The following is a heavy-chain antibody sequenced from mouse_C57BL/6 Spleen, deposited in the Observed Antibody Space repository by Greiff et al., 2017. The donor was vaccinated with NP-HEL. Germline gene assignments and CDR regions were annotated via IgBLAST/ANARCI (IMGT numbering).Heavy chain of an antibody. V-gene: IGHV1-39*01. CDR3: ARGGYYYGSEAWFAY. CDR1: GYSFTDYN. J-gene: IGHJ3*01. D-gene: IGHD1-1*01. CDR2: INPNYGTT. Sequence: VHVKQSGPELVKPGASVKISCKASGYSFTDYNMNWVKQSNGKSLEWIGVINPNYGTTSYNQKFKGKATLTVDQSSSTAYMQLNSLTSEDSAVYYCARGGYYYGSEAWFAYWGQGTLVTVSA.